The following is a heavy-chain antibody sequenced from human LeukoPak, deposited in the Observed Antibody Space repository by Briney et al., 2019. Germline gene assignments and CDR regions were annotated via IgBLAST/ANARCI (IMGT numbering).Heavy chain of an antibody. J-gene: IGHJ5*02. Sequence: NPSETLSLTCTVSGYSISSGYYWGWIRQPPGKGLEWIGEINHSGSTNYNPSLKSRVTISVDTSKNQFSLKLSSVTAADTAVYYCARGPFIAAASNNWFNPWGQGTLVTVSS. D-gene: IGHD6-13*01. V-gene: IGHV4-38-2*02. CDR2: INHSGST. CDR3: ARGPFIAAASNNWFNP. CDR1: GYSISSGYY.